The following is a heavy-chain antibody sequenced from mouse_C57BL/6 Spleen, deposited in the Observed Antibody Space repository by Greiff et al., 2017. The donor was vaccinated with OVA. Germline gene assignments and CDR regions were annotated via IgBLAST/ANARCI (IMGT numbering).Heavy chain of an antibody. V-gene: IGHV1-50*01. CDR2: IDPSDSYT. CDR3: ARDDYHWYFDV. Sequence: QVHVKQPGAELVKPGASVKLSCKASGYTFTSYWMQWVKQRPGQGLEWIGEIDPSDSYTNYNQKFKGKATLTVDTSSSTAYMQLSSLTSEDSAVYYCARDDYHWYFDVWGTGTTVTVSS. J-gene: IGHJ1*03. CDR1: GYTFTSYW. D-gene: IGHD2-4*01.